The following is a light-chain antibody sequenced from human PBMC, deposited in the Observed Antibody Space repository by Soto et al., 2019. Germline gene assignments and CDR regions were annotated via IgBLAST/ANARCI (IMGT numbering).Light chain of an antibody. J-gene: IGKJ5*01. Sequence: EIVLTQSPGTLSLSPGERATLSCRASQSVSSSYLAWYQQKPGQPPRLLIYGASSRATGIPDRFSGSGSGTDFTLTISRLEPEGFAVFYCQQYDSLPNTFGQGTRLEIK. CDR3: QQYDSLPNT. CDR2: GAS. CDR1: QSVSSSY. V-gene: IGKV3-20*01.